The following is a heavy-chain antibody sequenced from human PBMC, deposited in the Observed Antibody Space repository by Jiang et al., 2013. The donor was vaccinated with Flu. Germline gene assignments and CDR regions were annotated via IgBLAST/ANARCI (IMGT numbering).Heavy chain of an antibody. D-gene: IGHD3-10*01. J-gene: IGHJ4*02. Sequence: SGAEVKKPGSSVKVSCKASGGTFSSYAISWVRQAPGQGLEWMGGIIPIFGTANYAQKFQGRVTITADESTSTAYMELSSLRSEDTAVYYCAREGFYYGSGSPTHRPDYYFDYWGQGTLVTVSS. CDR2: IIPIFGTA. CDR3: AREGFYYGSGSPTHRPDYYFDY. V-gene: IGHV1-69*01. CDR1: GGTFSSYA.